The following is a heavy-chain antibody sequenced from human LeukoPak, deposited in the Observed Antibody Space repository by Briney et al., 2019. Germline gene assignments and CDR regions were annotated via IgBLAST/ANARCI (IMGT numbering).Heavy chain of an antibody. J-gene: IGHJ4*02. CDR2: FDPEDGET. Sequence: ASVKVSYKVSGYTLTELSMHWVRQAPGKGLEWMGGFDPEDGETIYAQKFQGRVTMTEDTSTDTAYMELSSLRSEDTAVYYCAPARHSSGYYPFDYWGQGTLVTVSS. D-gene: IGHD3-22*01. CDR3: APARHSSGYYPFDY. CDR1: GYTLTELS. V-gene: IGHV1-24*01.